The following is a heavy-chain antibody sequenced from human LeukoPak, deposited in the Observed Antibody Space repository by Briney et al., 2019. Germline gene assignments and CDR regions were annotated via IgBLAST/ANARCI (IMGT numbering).Heavy chain of an antibody. J-gene: IGHJ3*02. D-gene: IGHD1-26*01. Sequence: GRSLRLSCAASGFTFSSYGMHWVRQAPGKGLEWVAVISYGGSNKYYADSVKGRFTISRDNSKNTLYLQMNSLRAEDTAVYYCAKDRGWETPRETDAFDIWGQGTMVTVSS. CDR2: ISYGGSNK. CDR3: AKDRGWETPRETDAFDI. CDR1: GFTFSSYG. V-gene: IGHV3-30*18.